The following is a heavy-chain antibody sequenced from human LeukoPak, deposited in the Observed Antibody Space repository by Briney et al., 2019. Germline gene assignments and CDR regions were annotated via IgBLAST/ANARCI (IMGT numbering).Heavy chain of an antibody. CDR3: ARDNLRCSSTSCYEAVDY. Sequence: GGSLRLSCAASGFTFSDYYMSWIRQAPGKGLEWVSYISSSGSTIYYADSVKGRFTISRDNAKNSLYLQMNSLRAEDTAVYYCARDNLRCSSTSCYEAVDYWGQGTLVTVSS. CDR1: GFTFSDYY. CDR2: ISSSGSTI. D-gene: IGHD2-2*01. V-gene: IGHV3-11*04. J-gene: IGHJ4*02.